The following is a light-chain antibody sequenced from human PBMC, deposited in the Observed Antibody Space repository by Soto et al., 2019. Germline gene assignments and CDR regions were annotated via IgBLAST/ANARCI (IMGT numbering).Light chain of an antibody. CDR3: CSYAGSSTWV. CDR2: EGI. CDR1: NSDVGSYNL. Sequence: QSVLTQPASVSGSPGQSITISCTGTNSDVGSYNLVSWYQQHPGKAPRLMIYEGIKRPSGVSNRFSGSKSGNTASLTISGVEGEDEADYYCCSYAGSSTWVFGGGTKLTVL. V-gene: IGLV2-23*01. J-gene: IGLJ3*02.